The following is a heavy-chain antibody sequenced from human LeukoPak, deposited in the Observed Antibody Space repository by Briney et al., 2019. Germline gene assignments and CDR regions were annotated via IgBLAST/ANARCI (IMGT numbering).Heavy chain of an antibody. D-gene: IGHD3-9*01. Sequence: GSLRLSCAASGFTVSSNYMSWVRQAPGKGLEWIGYIYYSGSTNYNPSLKSRVTISVDTSKNQFSLKLSSVTAADTAVYYCARWYYDILTGYYSDYYYGMDVWGQGTTVTVSS. CDR3: ARWYYDILTGYYSDYYYGMDV. CDR1: GFTVSSNY. J-gene: IGHJ6*02. CDR2: IYYSGST. V-gene: IGHV4-59*02.